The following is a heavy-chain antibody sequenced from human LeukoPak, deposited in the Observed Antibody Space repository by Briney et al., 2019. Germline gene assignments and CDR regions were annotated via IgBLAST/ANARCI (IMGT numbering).Heavy chain of an antibody. CDR1: GFIVSSNY. Sequence: GGSLRLSCAASGFIVSSNYMGWVRQAPGKGLEYVSVIYSGGDTYYGGSVKGRFTISRDNSKNTIYLQMNSLRAEDTAVFYCARLVATTGRLYFDYWGQGNLVTVSS. J-gene: IGHJ4*02. V-gene: IGHV3-53*01. CDR3: ARLVATTGRLYFDY. D-gene: IGHD1-1*01. CDR2: IYSGGDT.